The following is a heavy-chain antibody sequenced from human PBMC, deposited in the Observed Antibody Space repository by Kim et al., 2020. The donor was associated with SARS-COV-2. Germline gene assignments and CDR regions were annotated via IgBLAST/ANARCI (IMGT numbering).Heavy chain of an antibody. CDR3: ARGPKPTYFDY. J-gene: IGHJ4*02. Sequence: NYNPSLKSRVTISVDTSKNQFSLKLSSVTAADTAVYYCARGPKPTYFDYWGQGTLVTVSS. V-gene: IGHV4-34*01.